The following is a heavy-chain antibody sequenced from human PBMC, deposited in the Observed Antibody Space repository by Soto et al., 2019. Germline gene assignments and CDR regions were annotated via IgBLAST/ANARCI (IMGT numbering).Heavy chain of an antibody. Sequence: WASVKVSCKASGGTFSSYAISWVRQAPGQGLEWMGGIIPIFGTANYAQKFQGRVTITADKSTSTAYMELSSLRSEDTAVYYCARDLRVIGYYYDSSGSRGFDYWGQGALVTVS. D-gene: IGHD3-22*01. V-gene: IGHV1-69*06. CDR2: IIPIFGTA. CDR3: ARDLRVIGYYYDSSGSRGFDY. CDR1: GGTFSSYA. J-gene: IGHJ4*02.